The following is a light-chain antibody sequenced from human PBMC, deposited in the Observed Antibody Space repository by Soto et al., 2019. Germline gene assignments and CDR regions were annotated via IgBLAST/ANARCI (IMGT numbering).Light chain of an antibody. CDR1: QDISNY. CDR2: DAS. V-gene: IGKV1-33*01. Sequence: DIQMTQSPSSLSASVGDRVTITCQASQDISNYLNWYQQKPGKAPKLLSYDASNLETGVPSRFSGSASRTEFTFTISSLQPEDIATYYCHQYHNRRSRLTFDGGTKVEIK. CDR3: HQYHNRRSRLT. J-gene: IGKJ4*01.